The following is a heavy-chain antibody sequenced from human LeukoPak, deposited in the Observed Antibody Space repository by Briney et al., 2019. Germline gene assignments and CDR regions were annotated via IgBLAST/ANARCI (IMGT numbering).Heavy chain of an antibody. V-gene: IGHV4-4*07. CDR1: GGSISSYY. D-gene: IGHD3-3*01. CDR3: ARGVRFLEWVYFDY. Sequence: PSETLSLTXTVSGGSISSYYWSWIRQPAGKGLEWIGRIYTSGSTNYNPSLKSRVTMSVDTSKNQFSLKLSSVTAADTAVYYCARGVRFLEWVYFDYWGQGTLVTVSS. CDR2: IYTSGST. J-gene: IGHJ4*02.